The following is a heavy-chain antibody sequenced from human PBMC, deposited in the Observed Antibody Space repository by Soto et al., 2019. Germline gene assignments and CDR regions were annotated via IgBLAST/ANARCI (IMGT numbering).Heavy chain of an antibody. CDR1: GFTFSTYA. CDR3: AKHFVNGEVDY. CDR2: VSGGGSDA. D-gene: IGHD3-10*01. J-gene: IGHJ4*02. V-gene: IGHV3-23*01. Sequence: EVQLLESGGGLVQPGGSLRLSCAASGFTFSTYAMSWVHQPPGKGLEWVSIVSGGGSDAFYADSVKGRFAISRDNSKNTLYLQMNSLTAEDTAVYYCAKHFVNGEVDYWGQGTPVTVSS.